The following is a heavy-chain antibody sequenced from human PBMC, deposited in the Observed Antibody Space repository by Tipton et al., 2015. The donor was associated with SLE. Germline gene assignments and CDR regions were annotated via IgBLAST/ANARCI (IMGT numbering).Heavy chain of an antibody. CDR1: GGSIGNSY. Sequence: TLSLTCSVSGGSIGNSYCSWIRQPPGKGLEWIGYIYYGGNTDYNPSLKSRVVISVDTSKNQFSLKLNSVTAADTAMYFCARGGLGEEKTYMDVWGRGTMATVSS. V-gene: IGHV4-59*01. CDR2: IYYGGNT. D-gene: IGHD3-10*01. CDR3: ARGGLGEEKTYMDV. J-gene: IGHJ6*03.